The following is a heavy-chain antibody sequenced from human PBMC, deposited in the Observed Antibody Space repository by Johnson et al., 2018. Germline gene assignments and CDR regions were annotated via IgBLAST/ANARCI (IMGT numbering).Heavy chain of an antibody. CDR1: GFTFSSYW. CDR2: IKQDGSEK. V-gene: IGHV3-7*01. CDR3: ASRGGAVPGQRELFRH. D-gene: IGHD6-19*01. Sequence: VQLGEAGGGLVEPGGSRRLSCAASGFTFSSYWRSGVRQDPGKGLEWVANIKQDGSEKDYVDSVKGRFTVSRYNAKNSLYLQMNSLRVEDTDVYYCASRGGAVPGQRELFRHWGLGTLVTVSS. J-gene: IGHJ1*01.